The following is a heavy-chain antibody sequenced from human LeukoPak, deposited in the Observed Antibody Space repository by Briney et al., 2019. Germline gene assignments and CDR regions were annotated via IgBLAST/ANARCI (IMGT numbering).Heavy chain of an antibody. CDR2: INWNGGST. J-gene: IGHJ3*02. V-gene: IGHV3-20*04. CDR1: GFTFDDYG. Sequence: GGSLRLSCAASGFTFDDYGMSWVRQAPGKGLEWVSGINWNGGSTGYADSVKGRFTISRDNAKNSLYLQMNSLRAEVTALYYCARAHLRASAFDIWGQGTMVTVSS. D-gene: IGHD4-17*01. CDR3: ARAHLRASAFDI.